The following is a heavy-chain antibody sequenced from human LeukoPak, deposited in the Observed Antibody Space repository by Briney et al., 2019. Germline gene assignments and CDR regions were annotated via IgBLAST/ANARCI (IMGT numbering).Heavy chain of an antibody. CDR1: GFTFSRYE. CDR3: AKDQFIVGATPPDY. V-gene: IGHV3-48*03. Sequence: GGSLRLSCAASGFTFSRYEINWVRQAPGKGLEWISYISSSGNAIYYADSVKGRFTISRDNSKNTLYLQMNSLRAEDTAVYYCAKDQFIVGATPPDYWGQGTLVTVSS. D-gene: IGHD1-26*01. J-gene: IGHJ4*02. CDR2: ISSSGNAI.